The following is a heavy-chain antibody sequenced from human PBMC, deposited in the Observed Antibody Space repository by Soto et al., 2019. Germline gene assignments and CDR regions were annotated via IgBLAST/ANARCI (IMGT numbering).Heavy chain of an antibody. J-gene: IGHJ4*02. V-gene: IGHV3-33*01. CDR1: GFTFSSYG. CDR3: ATTGPY. CDR2: IWFDGSNK. Sequence: QVQLVESGGGVVQPGRSQRLSCAASGFTFSSYGMHWVRQAPGKGLEWVAVIWFDGSNKFYADSVKGRFTISRDNSKNTVSLQMNSLRDEDSAAYYCATTGPYWGQGTLVTVSS.